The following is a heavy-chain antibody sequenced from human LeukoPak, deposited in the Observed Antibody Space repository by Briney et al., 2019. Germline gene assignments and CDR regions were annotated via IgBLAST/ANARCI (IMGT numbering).Heavy chain of an antibody. Sequence: SETLSLTCAVYGGSFCGYYWSWIRQPPGKGLEWIGEINHSGSTNYNPSLKSRVTISVDTSKNQFSLKLSSVTAADTAVYYCARGSLDCSGGSCYPIVDYWGQGTLVTVSS. V-gene: IGHV4-34*01. D-gene: IGHD2-15*01. J-gene: IGHJ4*02. CDR3: ARGSLDCSGGSCYPIVDY. CDR2: INHSGST. CDR1: GGSFCGYY.